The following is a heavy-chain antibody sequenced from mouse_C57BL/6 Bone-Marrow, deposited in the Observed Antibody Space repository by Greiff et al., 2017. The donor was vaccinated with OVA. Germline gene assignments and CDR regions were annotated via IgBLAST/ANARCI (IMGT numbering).Heavy chain of an antibody. CDR3: ARGASYYDGSYEYFDY. CDR1: GYTFTSYW. V-gene: IGHV1-69*01. Sequence: QVQLQQPGAELVMPGASVKLSCKASGYTFTSYWMHWVKQRPGQGLEWIGEIDPSDSYTNYNQKFKGKSTLTVDKSSSTAYMQLSSLTSEDSAVYCWARGASYYDGSYEYFDYWGQGTTLTVSS. CDR2: IDPSDSYT. J-gene: IGHJ2*01. D-gene: IGHD1-1*01.